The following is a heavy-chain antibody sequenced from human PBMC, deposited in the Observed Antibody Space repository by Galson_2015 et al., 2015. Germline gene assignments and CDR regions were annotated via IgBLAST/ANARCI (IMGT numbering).Heavy chain of an antibody. CDR3: AKDTRLSYSSGLYVY. Sequence: SLRLSCAASGFTFDDYAMHWVRQAPGKGLEWVSGISWNSGSIGYADSVKGRFTISRDNAKNTLYLQMNSLRAEDTALYYCAKDTRLSYSSGLYVYWGQGTLVPVSS. CDR1: GFTFDDYA. J-gene: IGHJ4*02. CDR2: ISWNSGSI. D-gene: IGHD6-19*01. V-gene: IGHV3-9*01.